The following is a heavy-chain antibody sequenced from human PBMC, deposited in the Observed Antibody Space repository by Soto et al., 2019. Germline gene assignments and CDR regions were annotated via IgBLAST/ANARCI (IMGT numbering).Heavy chain of an antibody. J-gene: IGHJ4*02. CDR1: GYTFTSYG. CDR3: ARFWAYCSGFCCLDY. V-gene: IGHV1-18*01. CDR2: ISACNGNT. Sequence: QVQLVQSGAEVKKPGASVRVSCRASGYTFTSYGINWVRQAPGQGLEWMGWISACNGNTEYAQKLQGRVTMTTDTTTSTGDMALSSLRSDDTAEDSCARFWAYCSGFCCLDYWGQGTLVTVSS. D-gene: IGHD6-19*01.